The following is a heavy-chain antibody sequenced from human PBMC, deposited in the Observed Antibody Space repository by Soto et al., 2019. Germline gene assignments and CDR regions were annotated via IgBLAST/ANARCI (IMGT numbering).Heavy chain of an antibody. CDR2: IYYSGST. D-gene: IGHD2-2*01. V-gene: IGHV4-31*03. CDR1: GGSISSGGYY. Sequence: QVQLQESGPGLVKSSQTLSLTCTVSGGSISSGGYYWSWIRQHPGKGLEWIGYIYYSGSTYYNPSLKSRVTISVDTSKNQFSLKLNSVTAADTAVYYCARSSTSANYFDYWGQGTLVTVSS. CDR3: ARSSTSANYFDY. J-gene: IGHJ4*02.